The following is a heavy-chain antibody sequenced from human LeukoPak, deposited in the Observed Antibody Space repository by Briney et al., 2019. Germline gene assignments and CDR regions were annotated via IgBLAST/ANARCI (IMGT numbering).Heavy chain of an antibody. CDR1: GFTFSSFN. Sequence: PGGSLRLSCAASGFTFSSFNMNWVRQAPGKGLEWVSSISSGGSYIYYADSVKGRFTISRDIAKSSLYLQMNSLRAEDTAVYYCAKTAPSSGSYCIDYWGQGTLVTVSS. D-gene: IGHD3-10*01. CDR2: ISSGGSYI. J-gene: IGHJ4*02. CDR3: AKTAPSSGSYCIDY. V-gene: IGHV3-21*06.